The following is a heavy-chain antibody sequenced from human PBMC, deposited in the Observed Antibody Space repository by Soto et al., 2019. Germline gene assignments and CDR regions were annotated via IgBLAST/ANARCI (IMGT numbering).Heavy chain of an antibody. D-gene: IGHD2-2*01. J-gene: IGHJ3*02. CDR1: GGSISSYY. Sequence: ETLSLTCTVSGGSISSYYWSWIRQPPGKGLEWIGYIYYSGSTNYNPSLKSRVTISVDMSKNQFSLKLSSVTAADTAVYYCAKGVVVPAATAFDIWGQGTMVTV. CDR2: IYYSGST. CDR3: AKGVVVPAATAFDI. V-gene: IGHV4-59*08.